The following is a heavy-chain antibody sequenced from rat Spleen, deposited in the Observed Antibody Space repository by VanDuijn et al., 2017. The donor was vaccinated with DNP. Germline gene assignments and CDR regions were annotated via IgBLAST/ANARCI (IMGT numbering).Heavy chain of an antibody. CDR3: ASQGTIAAMAFGS. V-gene: IGHV5-7*01. CDR1: GFTFSDYN. CDR2: IIYDGNKA. D-gene: IGHD1-2*01. J-gene: IGHJ3*01. Sequence: EVQLVESGGGLVQPGRSLKISCTASGFTFSDYNMAWVRQAPNKGLEWVATIIYDGNKAFYRDSVKGRLTISRDNAKSTLFLQMDSLRSEDTATYYCASQGTIAAMAFGSWGQGTLVTVSS.